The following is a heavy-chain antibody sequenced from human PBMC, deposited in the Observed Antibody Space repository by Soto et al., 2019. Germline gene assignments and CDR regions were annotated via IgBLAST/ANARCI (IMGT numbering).Heavy chain of an antibody. D-gene: IGHD5-12*01. Sequence: GASLKISCKGSGYSFTNYWIGWVRQMPGKGLEWMGIIYPGDSDTRYSPSFQGQVTISADKSISTAYLQWSSLKASDTAMYYCARFESGYSGYGYYYYGMDVWGQGTTVTVSS. CDR1: GYSFTNYW. V-gene: IGHV5-51*01. J-gene: IGHJ6*02. CDR3: ARFESGYSGYGYYYYGMDV. CDR2: IYPGDSDT.